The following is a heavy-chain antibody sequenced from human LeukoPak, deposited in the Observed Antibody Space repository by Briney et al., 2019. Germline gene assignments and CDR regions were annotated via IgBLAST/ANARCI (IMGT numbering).Heavy chain of an antibody. V-gene: IGHV3-48*01. CDR2: ISSSSSTI. CDR1: GFTLSDYY. Sequence: GGSLRLSCAASGFTLSDYYMIWVRQAPGKGLEWVSYISSSSSTIYYADSVKGRFTISRDNAKNSLYLQMNSLRAEDTAVYYCARSRPGTDFDYWGQGTLVTVSS. CDR3: ARSRPGTDFDY. J-gene: IGHJ4*02. D-gene: IGHD2-8*02.